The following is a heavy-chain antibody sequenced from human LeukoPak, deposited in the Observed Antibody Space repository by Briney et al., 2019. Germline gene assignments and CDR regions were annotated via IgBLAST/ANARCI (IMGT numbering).Heavy chain of an antibody. Sequence: GGSLRLSCAASGFTFSSYSMNWVRQAPGKGLEWVSSISSSSSYIYYADSVKGRFTISRDNAKNSLYLQMNSLRSEDTAVYYCAAPKDTGFLYLDWGQGTLVTVSS. D-gene: IGHD2/OR15-2a*01. CDR3: AAPKDTGFLYLD. CDR1: GFTFSSYS. CDR2: ISSSSSYI. J-gene: IGHJ4*02. V-gene: IGHV3-21*04.